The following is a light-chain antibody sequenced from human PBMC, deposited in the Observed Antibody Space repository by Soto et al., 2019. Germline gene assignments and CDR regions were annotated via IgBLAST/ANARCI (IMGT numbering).Light chain of an antibody. V-gene: IGKV1-33*01. Sequence: DIQMTQSPSSLSASVGERVTITCQASQDINKYLNWFQQKPGKAPKLLIYDASNLETGVPSRFSGGGFGTVFTFTISSLQPEDIATYYCQQYENLPLTFGGGSKVEIK. J-gene: IGKJ4*01. CDR1: QDINKY. CDR3: QQYENLPLT. CDR2: DAS.